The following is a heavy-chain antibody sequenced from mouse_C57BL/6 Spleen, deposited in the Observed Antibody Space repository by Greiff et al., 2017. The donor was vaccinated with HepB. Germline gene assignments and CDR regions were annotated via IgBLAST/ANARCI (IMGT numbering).Heavy chain of an antibody. D-gene: IGHD1-1*01. CDR1: GFNIKDYY. Sequence: VQLQQSGAELVKPGASVKLSCTASGFNIKDYYMHWVKQRTEQGLEWIGRIDPEDGETKYAPNFQGKATITADTSSNTAYLQLSSLTSEDTAVYYCARNYGSLVFAYWGQGTLVTVSA. CDR3: ARNYGSLVFAY. CDR2: IDPEDGET. V-gene: IGHV14-2*01. J-gene: IGHJ3*01.